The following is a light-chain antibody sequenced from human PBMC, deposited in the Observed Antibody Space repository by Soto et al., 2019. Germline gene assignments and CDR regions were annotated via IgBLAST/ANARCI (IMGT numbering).Light chain of an antibody. J-gene: IGKJ5*01. CDR1: QPVSGSH. V-gene: IGKV3-20*01. CDR2: GAS. Sequence: TSQPVSGSHLAWYQQRPGRANRILIYGASSRATGIPDRFSGSGSGTDFTLAIRRLEPEDFAVYYCQHSGLSLIKFGQGTRLEIK. CDR3: QHSGLSLIK.